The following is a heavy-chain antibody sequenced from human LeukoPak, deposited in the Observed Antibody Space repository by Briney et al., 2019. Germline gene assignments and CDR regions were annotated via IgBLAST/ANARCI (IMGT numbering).Heavy chain of an antibody. Sequence: GGSLRLSCAASGFTFSSYSMNWVRQAPGKGLEWVSSISSSSSYIYYADSVKGRFTISRDNARNSLYLQMNSLRAEDTAVYYCASMYSSSWYHGGRFGPWGQGTLVTVSS. CDR3: ASMYSSSWYHGGRFGP. J-gene: IGHJ5*02. CDR1: GFTFSSYS. CDR2: ISSSSSYI. D-gene: IGHD6-13*01. V-gene: IGHV3-21*01.